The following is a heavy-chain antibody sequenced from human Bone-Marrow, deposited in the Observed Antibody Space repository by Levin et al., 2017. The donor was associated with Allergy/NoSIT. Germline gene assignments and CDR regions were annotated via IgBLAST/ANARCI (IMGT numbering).Heavy chain of an antibody. J-gene: IGHJ4*02. CDR2: IKSNSDGGTA. D-gene: IGHD5-18*01. CDR1: GFTFSVAW. CDR3: AAVHTALGGDFDR. Sequence: GGSLRLSCAATGFTFSVAWMGWVRQAPGKGLEWVGRIKSNSDGGTAEYGAPVKGRFTISRDDSKNTLYLQMSSLKTADTAVYYCAAVHTALGGDFDRWGQGALVTVSS. V-gene: IGHV3-15*01.